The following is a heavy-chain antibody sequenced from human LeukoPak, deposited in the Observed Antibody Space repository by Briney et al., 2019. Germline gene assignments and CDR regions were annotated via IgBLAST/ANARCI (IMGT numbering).Heavy chain of an antibody. CDR1: GGSISSTDYY. D-gene: IGHD3-22*01. Sequence: SQTLSLTCAVSGGSISSTDYYWSWIRQHPGKGLEWIGYIYYSGSTYYNPSLKSRVTISVDTSKNQFSLKLSSVTAADTAVYYCARDYYDRSGDAFDIWGQGTMVTVSS. CDR3: ARDYYDRSGDAFDI. V-gene: IGHV4-31*11. CDR2: IYYSGST. J-gene: IGHJ3*02.